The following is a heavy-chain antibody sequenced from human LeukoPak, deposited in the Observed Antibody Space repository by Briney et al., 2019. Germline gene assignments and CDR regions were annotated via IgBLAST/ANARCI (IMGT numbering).Heavy chain of an antibody. CDR3: ATRFSGGSY. CDR1: GFTFSSLA. J-gene: IGHJ4*02. CDR2: IGGSGGDT. V-gene: IGHV3-23*01. Sequence: GGSLRLSCAASGFTFSSLAMSWVRQAPGKGLERVSAIGGSGGDTYYADSVKGRFSISRDNSKNTLYLQMNGLRADDTAVYYCATRFSGGSYWGQGTLVTVSS. D-gene: IGHD2-15*01.